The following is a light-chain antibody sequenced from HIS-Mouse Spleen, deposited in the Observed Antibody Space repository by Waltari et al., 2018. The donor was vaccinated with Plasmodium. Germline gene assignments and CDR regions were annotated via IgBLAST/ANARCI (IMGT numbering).Light chain of an antibody. V-gene: IGLV3-10*01. J-gene: IGLJ3*02. CDR3: YSTDSSGNHRV. CDR1: ALPKKY. Sequence: SYELTQPPSVSVSPGQTASITCPGDALPKKYAYWSQQKSGQAPVLVIYEDSKRPSGIPERFSGSSSGTMATLTISGAQVEDEADYYCYSTDSSGNHRVFGGGTKLTVL. CDR2: EDS.